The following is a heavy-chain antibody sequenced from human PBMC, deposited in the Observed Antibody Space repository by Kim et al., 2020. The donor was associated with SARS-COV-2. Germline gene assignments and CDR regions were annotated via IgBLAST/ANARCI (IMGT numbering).Heavy chain of an antibody. D-gene: IGHD2-15*01. CDR2: IKSKIDGGTT. CDR3: STDQRYEDIVTLAAPTPGYYYYYMDA. Sequence: GGSLRLSCVASGFSFSNAWMRWVRQAPGKGLEWVGRIKSKIDGGTTDYAAPVKGRFTILRDDSKNTLYLQMNSLKTEDTAVYYCSTDQRYEDIVTLAAPTPGYYYYYMDAWGKGTTVTVSS. J-gene: IGHJ6*03. V-gene: IGHV3-15*01. CDR1: GFSFSNAW.